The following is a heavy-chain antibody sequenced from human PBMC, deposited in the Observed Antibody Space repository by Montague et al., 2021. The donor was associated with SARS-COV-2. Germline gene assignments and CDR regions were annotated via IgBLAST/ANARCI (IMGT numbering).Heavy chain of an antibody. Sequence: SLRLSCAASGFTVSSNYMSWVRQAPGKGLEWVSVIYSGGSTYYADSVKGRFTISRHNSKNTLYLQMNSLGAEDTAVYYCARDRMVGGNSGDSYYYYGMDVWGQGTTVTVSS. D-gene: IGHD4-23*01. V-gene: IGHV3-53*04. CDR1: GFTVSSNY. CDR2: IYSGGST. CDR3: ARDRMVGGNSGDSYYYYGMDV. J-gene: IGHJ6*02.